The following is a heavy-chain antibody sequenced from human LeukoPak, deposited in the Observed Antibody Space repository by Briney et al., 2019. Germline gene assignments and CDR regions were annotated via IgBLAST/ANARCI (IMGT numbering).Heavy chain of an antibody. CDR1: GFTFSSDP. J-gene: IGHJ3*02. CDR2: ITGSGDST. V-gene: IGHV3-23*01. D-gene: IGHD3-22*01. CDR3: ARPDTMIYDAFDI. Sequence: GGSLRLSCAASGFTFSSDPMSWVRQAPGKGLELVSAITGSGDSTSYADSVKGRFTISRDNSKNTLYLQMNSLRAEDTAVYYCARPDTMIYDAFDIWGQGTMVTVSS.